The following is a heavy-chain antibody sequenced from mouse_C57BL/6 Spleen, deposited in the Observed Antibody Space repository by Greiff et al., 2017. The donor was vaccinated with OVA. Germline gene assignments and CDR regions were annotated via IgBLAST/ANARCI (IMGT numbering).Heavy chain of an antibody. J-gene: IGHJ2*01. Sequence: VQLQQSVAEFVRPGASVKLSCTASGFNIKNTYMHWVKQRPDQGLEWIGTIDPANGNTKYAPNFQGQVTITADTSSNTVYLQLSSLTSEDTAIYYCASYDCAFDYWGQGTTLTVSS. CDR2: IDPANGNT. V-gene: IGHV14-3*01. D-gene: IGHD2-4*01. CDR1: GFNIKNTY. CDR3: ASYDCAFDY.